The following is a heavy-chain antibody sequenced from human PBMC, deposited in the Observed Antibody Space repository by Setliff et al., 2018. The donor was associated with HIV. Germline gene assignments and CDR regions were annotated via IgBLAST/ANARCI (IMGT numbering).Heavy chain of an antibody. CDR3: ARGDGYRANDAYYDTGMDV. D-gene: IGHD5-12*01. J-gene: IGHJ6*02. Sequence: SETLSLTCKVSGAPISSYYWNWIRQPPGKGLEWIGYLYNSGYSNSKPSLKSRVTISLDTSKNQFSLKLSSVTAAATAVYYCARGDGYRANDAYYDTGMDVWGQGITVTVSS. V-gene: IGHV4-59*01. CDR1: GAPISSYY. CDR2: LYNSGYS.